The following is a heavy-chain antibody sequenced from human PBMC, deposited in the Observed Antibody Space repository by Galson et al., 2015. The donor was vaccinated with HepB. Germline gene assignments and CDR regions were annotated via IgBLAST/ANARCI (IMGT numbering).Heavy chain of an antibody. Sequence: SLRLSCAASGFTFSSYTMHWVRQAPGKGLEWVAIISYGGSNKYYADSVKGRFTISRDNSKNTLSLQMSSLRAEDTAVYYCGRDGGSYRFDYWGQGTLVTVSS. CDR3: GRDGGSYRFDY. J-gene: IGHJ4*02. D-gene: IGHD3-16*02. CDR2: ISYGGSNK. CDR1: GFTFSSYT. V-gene: IGHV3-30-3*01.